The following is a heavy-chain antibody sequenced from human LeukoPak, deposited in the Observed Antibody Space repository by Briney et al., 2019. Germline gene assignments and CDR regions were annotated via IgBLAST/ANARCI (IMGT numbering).Heavy chain of an antibody. CDR1: GGTFSSYA. Sequence: SVKVSCKASGGTFSSYAISWVRQAPGQGLEWMGRIIPILGIANYAQKFQGRVTITADKSTSTAYMELSSLRSEDTAVYYCAGVVDTAMVTDGYYFDYWGQGTLVTVSS. V-gene: IGHV1-69*04. D-gene: IGHD5-18*01. CDR3: AGVVDTAMVTDGYYFDY. CDR2: IIPILGIA. J-gene: IGHJ4*02.